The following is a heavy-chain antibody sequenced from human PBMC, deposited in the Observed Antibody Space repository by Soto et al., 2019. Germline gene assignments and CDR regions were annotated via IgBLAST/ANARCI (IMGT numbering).Heavy chain of an antibody. CDR2: IKSKAAGGTT. CDR3: TTDSTQPFCDGGPCYSVLTKIHDS. J-gene: IGHJ4*02. Sequence: EVQLVESGGVLVKPGGSLRLSCAASGFTFNNGWMSWVRQAPGKGLEWVGRIKSKAAGGTTDYSAPVQGRFTISRDDSKNTVHLQMNRLKTEDTAVYYCTTDSTQPFCDGGPCYSVLTKIHDSWGQGALVTVSS. V-gene: IGHV3-15*01. D-gene: IGHD2-15*01. CDR1: GFTFNNGW.